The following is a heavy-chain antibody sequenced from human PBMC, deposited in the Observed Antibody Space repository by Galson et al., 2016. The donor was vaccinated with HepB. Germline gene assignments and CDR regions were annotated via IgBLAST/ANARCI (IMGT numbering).Heavy chain of an antibody. J-gene: IGHJ4*02. CDR2: INAGNGNT. Sequence: AVKVSCKASGYTFTRYVIHWLRQAPGQRLGWMGWINAGNGNTKDSQKFQCRVTITRDTFASTAYMELSSLRSEDTDVYYCASGYWTYYYDSSGYYFDYWGQGTLVTVSS. CDR1: GYTFTRYV. CDR3: ASGYWTYYYDSSGYYFDY. V-gene: IGHV1-3*01. D-gene: IGHD3-22*01.